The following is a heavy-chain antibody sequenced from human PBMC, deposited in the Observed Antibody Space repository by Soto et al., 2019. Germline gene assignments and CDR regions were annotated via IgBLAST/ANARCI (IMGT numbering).Heavy chain of an antibody. CDR1: GGSINSGDYY. D-gene: IGHD2-8*01. J-gene: IGHJ5*02. Sequence: QVQLQESGPGLVKPSQTLSLTCTVSGGSINSGDYYRSWIRQHPGEGLEWIGYIYYSGTTYYNPSLKSRVTISVDTSKNQFSLKVNSVTAADTAVYYCARDRYYRLDPWGQGTLVTVSS. V-gene: IGHV4-31*03. CDR2: IYYSGTT. CDR3: ARDRYYRLDP.